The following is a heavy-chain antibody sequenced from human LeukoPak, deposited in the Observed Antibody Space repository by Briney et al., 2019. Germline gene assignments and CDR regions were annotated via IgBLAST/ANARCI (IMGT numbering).Heavy chain of an antibody. CDR3: ARDGIWSPYCTNGVCYPDY. J-gene: IGHJ4*02. D-gene: IGHD2-8*01. V-gene: IGHV3-11*01. CDR1: GFTFSDYY. Sequence: GGSLRLSCAASGFTFSDYYMSWIRQAPGKGLEWVSYISTSSSTIYYADSVKGRFTISRDNAKNSLYLQMNSLRAEDTAVYYCARDGIWSPYCTNGVCYPDYWGQGTLVTVSS. CDR2: ISTSSSTI.